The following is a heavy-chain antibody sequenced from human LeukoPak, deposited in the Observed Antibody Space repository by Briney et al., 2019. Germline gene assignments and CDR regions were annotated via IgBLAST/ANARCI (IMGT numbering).Heavy chain of an antibody. D-gene: IGHD3-10*01. Sequence: GGSLRLSCTASGFIFGDHAMSWVRQAPGKGLEWVANIKQDGSEKYYVDSVKGRFTISRDNAKNSLYLQMNSLRAEDTAVYYCARGNYYGSGNPIDYWGQGTLVTVSS. CDR1: GFIFGDHA. V-gene: IGHV3-7*01. CDR2: IKQDGSEK. J-gene: IGHJ4*02. CDR3: ARGNYYGSGNPIDY.